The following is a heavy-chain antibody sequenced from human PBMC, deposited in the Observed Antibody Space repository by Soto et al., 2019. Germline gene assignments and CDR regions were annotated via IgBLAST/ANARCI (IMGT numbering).Heavy chain of an antibody. CDR2: INHSGST. Sequence: SETLSLTCAVYGGSFSGYYWSWIRQPPGKGLEWIGEINHSGSTNYNPSLKSRVTISVDTSKNQFSLKLSSVTAADTAVYYCARGAGRKKHYYYGMDVWGQGTTVTVSS. CDR3: ARGAGRKKHYYYGMDV. CDR1: GGSFSGYY. V-gene: IGHV4-34*01. J-gene: IGHJ6*02.